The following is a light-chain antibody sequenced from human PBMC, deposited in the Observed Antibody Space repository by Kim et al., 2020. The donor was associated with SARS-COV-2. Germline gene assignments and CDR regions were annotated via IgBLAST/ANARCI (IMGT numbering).Light chain of an antibody. V-gene: IGKV2-28*01. CDR1: QSFLHSNGYIE. Sequence: ETASIACRSNQSFLHSNGYIELVWYLQKPGQSPQALVYLGSNRASGVPDRFSGSGSGTDFTLKISRVEAEDVGVYYCMQVLQTPYSFGQGTKLEF. CDR3: MQVLQTPYS. J-gene: IGKJ2*03. CDR2: LGS.